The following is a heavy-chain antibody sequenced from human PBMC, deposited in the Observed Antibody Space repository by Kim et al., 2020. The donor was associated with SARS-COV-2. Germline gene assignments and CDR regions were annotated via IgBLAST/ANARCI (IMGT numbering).Heavy chain of an antibody. CDR3: ARDSSLHCSSTSCYTGVDY. Sequence: SETLSLTCTVSGGSISSYYWSWIRQPAGKGLEWIGRIYTSGSTNYNPSLKSRVTMSVDTSKNQFSLKLSSVTAADTAVYYCARDSSLHCSSTSCYTGVDYWGQGTLVTVSS. CDR2: IYTSGST. D-gene: IGHD2-2*02. V-gene: IGHV4-4*07. J-gene: IGHJ4*02. CDR1: GGSISSYY.